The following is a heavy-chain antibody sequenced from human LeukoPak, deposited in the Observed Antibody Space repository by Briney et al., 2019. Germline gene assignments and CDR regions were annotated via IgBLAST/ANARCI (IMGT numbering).Heavy chain of an antibody. D-gene: IGHD6-13*01. CDR3: ARGPRDSSSWYLNY. Sequence: SETLSLTCAVYGASFRGYYWSCIPQPPGKGLEWIWEINHTGNTNYNPPLKSRVTISVDTSKNQFSLKLSSVTAADTAVYYCARGPRDSSSWYLNYWGQGTLVAVSS. CDR2: INHTGNT. V-gene: IGHV4-34*01. J-gene: IGHJ4*02. CDR1: GASFRGYY.